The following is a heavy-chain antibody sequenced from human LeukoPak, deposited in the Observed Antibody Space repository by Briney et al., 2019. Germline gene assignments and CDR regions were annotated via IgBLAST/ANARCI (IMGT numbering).Heavy chain of an antibody. CDR3: ARDPWVIAVAGISFDY. Sequence: ASVKVSRKGSGYTFTSYGISWVRQAPGQGLEWMGWISAYNGNTNYAQKLQGRVTMTTDKSTSTAYMEMRSLRSDDTAVYYCARDPWVIAVAGISFDYWGQGTLVTVSS. CDR2: ISAYNGNT. CDR1: GYTFTSYG. V-gene: IGHV1-18*04. D-gene: IGHD6-19*01. J-gene: IGHJ4*02.